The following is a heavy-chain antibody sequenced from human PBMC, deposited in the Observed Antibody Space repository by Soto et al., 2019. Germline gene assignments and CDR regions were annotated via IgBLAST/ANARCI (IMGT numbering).Heavy chain of an antibody. CDR3: ARAGPGFCTNGVCWFDP. D-gene: IGHD2-8*01. CDR1: GGSISSSNW. V-gene: IGHV4-4*02. CDR2: IYHSGST. J-gene: IGHJ5*02. Sequence: SETLSLTCAVSGGSISSSNWWSWVRQPPGKGLEWIGEIYHSGSTNYNPSLKSRVTISIDRSKNQFSLNLSSVTAADTAVYYCARAGPGFCTNGVCWFDPWGQGTLVTVSS.